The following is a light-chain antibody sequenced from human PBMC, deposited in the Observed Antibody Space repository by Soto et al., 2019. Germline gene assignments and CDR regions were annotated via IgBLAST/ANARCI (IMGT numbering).Light chain of an antibody. J-gene: IGKJ4*01. V-gene: IGKV3-15*01. CDR3: QKYNNWPLT. CDR2: GAS. CDR1: ESAYSY. Sequence: EIVMTQSPATLSVSPGEGLNLSCRASESAYSYLAWYQQKPGQAPRLLIYGASTRATGIPARFSGSGSGTEFTLTISSLQSEDFGVYYCQKYNNWPLTFGGGTKVDIK.